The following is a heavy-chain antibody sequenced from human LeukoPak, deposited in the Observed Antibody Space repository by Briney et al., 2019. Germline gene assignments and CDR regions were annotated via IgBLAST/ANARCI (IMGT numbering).Heavy chain of an antibody. J-gene: IGHJ4*02. Sequence: ASVKVSCKASGYTFSSYGIGWVRQAPGQGLECMAWISVNNGDTNYAQKFQGRVTLTTDTSTTTAYMELRTLRSDDTAVYFCATGRDRRGSQNYWGQGTLVTVSS. CDR2: ISVNNGDT. CDR3: ATGRDRRGSQNY. D-gene: IGHD1-26*01. CDR1: GYTFSSYG. V-gene: IGHV1-18*04.